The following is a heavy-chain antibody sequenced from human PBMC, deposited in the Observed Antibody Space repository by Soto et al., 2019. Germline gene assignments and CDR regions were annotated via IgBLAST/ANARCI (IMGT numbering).Heavy chain of an antibody. Sequence: ASETLSLTCTVSGGSISSGGYYWSWIRQHPGKGLEWIGYIYYSGSTYYNPSLKSRVTISVDTSKNQFSLKLSSVTAADTAVYYCASCIAAAGRYYYYMDVWGKGTTVTVSS. D-gene: IGHD6-13*01. CDR1: GGSISSGGYY. V-gene: IGHV4-31*03. CDR3: ASCIAAAGRYYYYMDV. J-gene: IGHJ6*03. CDR2: IYYSGST.